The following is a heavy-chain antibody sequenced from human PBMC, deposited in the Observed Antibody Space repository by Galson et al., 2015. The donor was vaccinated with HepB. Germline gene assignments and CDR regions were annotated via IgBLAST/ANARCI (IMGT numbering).Heavy chain of an antibody. CDR2: IVVGSGNT. D-gene: IGHD3-22*01. CDR3: AAVDSSGYYGYYFDY. V-gene: IGHV1-58*01. J-gene: IGHJ4*02. Sequence: SVKVSCKASGFTFTSSAVQWVRQARGQRLEWIGWIVVGSGNTNYAQKFQERVTITRDMSTSTAYMEPSSLRSEDTAVYYCAAVDSSGYYGYYFDYWGQGTLVTVSS. CDR1: GFTFTSSA.